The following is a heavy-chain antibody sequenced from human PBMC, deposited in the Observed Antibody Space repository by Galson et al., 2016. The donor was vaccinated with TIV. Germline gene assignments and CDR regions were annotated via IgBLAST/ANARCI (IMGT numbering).Heavy chain of an antibody. J-gene: IGHJ4*02. Sequence: SLRLSCAASGFTFSSYSMQWVRQAPGKGLEWVALISFQERIQTYADSVWGRFTISRENSTNTVYLQMDGLRYEDTAVYYCARGKEGLVVDYWGQGTMVTVSS. CDR2: ISFQERIQ. CDR3: ARGKEGLVVDY. CDR1: GFTFSSYS. D-gene: IGHD1-26*01. V-gene: IGHV3-30*04.